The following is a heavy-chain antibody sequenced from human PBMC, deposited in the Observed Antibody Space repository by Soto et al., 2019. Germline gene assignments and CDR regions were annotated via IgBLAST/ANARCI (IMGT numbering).Heavy chain of an antibody. V-gene: IGHV4-4*02. D-gene: IGHD6-13*01. CDR1: GDSISGSNW. J-gene: IGHJ5*02. CDR2: IYHSGNT. Sequence: QVQLQESGPGLVKPSGTLSLTCADSGDSISGSNWWRWVRHAPGKGLEWIGEIYHSGNTNYTPSLKGRATISVAKSKNQFSLRLSSVTAAATAVYYCVRVVWGVPAPGTSGWFEPWGQGTLVTVSS. CDR3: VRVVWGVPAPGTSGWFEP.